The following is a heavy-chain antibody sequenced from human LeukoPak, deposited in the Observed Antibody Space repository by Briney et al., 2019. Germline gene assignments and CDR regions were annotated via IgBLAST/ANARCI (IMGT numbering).Heavy chain of an antibody. CDR1: GGSFSGYY. J-gene: IGHJ4*02. CDR2: INHSGST. Sequence: PSETLSLTCAVYGGSFSGYYWSWVRQPPGKGLEWIGEINHSGSTNYNPSLKSRFTISVDTSKNQFSLKLSSVTAADTAVYYCARGVDIRGQGTLVTVSS. D-gene: IGHD2-15*01. V-gene: IGHV4-34*01. CDR3: ARGVDI.